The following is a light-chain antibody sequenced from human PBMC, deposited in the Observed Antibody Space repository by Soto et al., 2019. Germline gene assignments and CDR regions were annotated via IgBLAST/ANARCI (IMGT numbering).Light chain of an antibody. J-gene: IGLJ1*01. CDR2: EVS. CDR3: SSYTSSSTPHHV. CDR1: SSDVGGYNY. V-gene: IGLV2-14*01. Sequence: QSALTQPASVSGSPGQSITISCTGTSSDVGGYNYVSWYQQHPGKAPKLMIYEVSNRPSGVSNRFSGSKSGNTASLTISGLQAEHEADYYCSSYTSSSTPHHVFGTGTKLTVL.